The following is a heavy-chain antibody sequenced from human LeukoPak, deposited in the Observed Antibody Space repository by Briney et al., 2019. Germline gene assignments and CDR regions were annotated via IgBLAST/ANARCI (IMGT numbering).Heavy chain of an antibody. J-gene: IGHJ4*02. CDR2: ISRSSDYI. CDR1: GFTLSSYN. Sequence: GGSLRLSCAASGFTLSSYNMNWVRQAPGKSLEWVSSISRSSDYIYCADSVKGRFTISRDNAKNSLYLQMNSLRAEDTAVFYCARQKYSGSYVFDFWGQGTLVTVSS. D-gene: IGHD1-26*01. CDR3: ARQKYSGSYVFDF. V-gene: IGHV3-21*01.